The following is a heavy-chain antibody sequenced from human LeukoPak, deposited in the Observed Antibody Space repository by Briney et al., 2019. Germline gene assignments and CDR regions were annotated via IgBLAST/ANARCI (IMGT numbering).Heavy chain of an antibody. V-gene: IGHV1-46*01. D-gene: IGHD3-22*01. CDR1: GYTLTNYY. CDR3: ATEIYYNSSS. CDR2: INPSGGST. Sequence: ASVKVSCEASGYTLTNYYIHWVRQAPGQGLEWMGVINPSGGSTSNAQKFQGRVTMTRDMFTSTVYMEMSSLRSDDTALYYCATEIYYNSSSWGQGTLVTVSS. J-gene: IGHJ4*02.